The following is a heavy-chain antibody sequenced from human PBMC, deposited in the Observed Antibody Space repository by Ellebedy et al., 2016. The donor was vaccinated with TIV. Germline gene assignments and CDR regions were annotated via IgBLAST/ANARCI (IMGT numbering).Heavy chain of an antibody. CDR3: VRTGRPWFDY. Sequence: GESLKISCVASGLTFSNRVMSWVRQAPGKGLEWVSGIDVGGGSTGYAGSVRGRFTISRDNSRSTLFLQMNSLRPEDSAVYYCVRTGRPWFDYWGQGTLVTVSS. J-gene: IGHJ4*02. V-gene: IGHV3-23*01. CDR2: IDVGGGST. D-gene: IGHD1-1*01. CDR1: GLTFSNRV.